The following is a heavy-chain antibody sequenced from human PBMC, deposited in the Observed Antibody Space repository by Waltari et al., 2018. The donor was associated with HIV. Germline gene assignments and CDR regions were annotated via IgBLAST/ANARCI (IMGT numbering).Heavy chain of an antibody. CDR2: IYPDGSGP. CDR3: ARLGGNFYENSGYYWGTS. Sequence: EVQLVQSGPEVKKPGESLKISCKASGYSFTTTWIAWVRQMPGRGLEWMGIIYPDGSGPRYSPSFQGQVTCSADSTINTAYLQWGGLKASDTAIYYCARLGGNFYENSGYYWGTSWGQGTLVTVSS. V-gene: IGHV5-51*01. CDR1: GYSFTTTW. D-gene: IGHD3-22*01. J-gene: IGHJ5*02.